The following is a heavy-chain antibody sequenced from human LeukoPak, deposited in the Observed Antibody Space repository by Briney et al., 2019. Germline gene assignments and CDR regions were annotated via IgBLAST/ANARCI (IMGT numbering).Heavy chain of an antibody. J-gene: IGHJ4*02. CDR2: IYSSGST. CDR3: ARVRYYYDGIGNYPYYFDL. CDR1: GGSISTYY. D-gene: IGHD3-22*01. Sequence: KASETLSLTCTVSGGSISTYYWSWIRQPAGKGLEWIGCIYSSGSTNYDPSLQSRITMSVNTSMSKFSLRLTSVTAADTAVYYCARVRYYYDGIGNYPYYFDLWGQGTLVTVSS. V-gene: IGHV4-4*07.